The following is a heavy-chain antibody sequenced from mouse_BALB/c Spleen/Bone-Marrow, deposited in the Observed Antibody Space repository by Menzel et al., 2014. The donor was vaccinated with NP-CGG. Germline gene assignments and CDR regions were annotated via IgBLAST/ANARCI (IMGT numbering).Heavy chain of an antibody. Sequence: VHVKQSGPELVKTGASVKISCKTSGYTFSDYTLHWVKQSHGKSLEWIGGVNPNIGGTSYNQKFKGKASLTVNKSSTTAYMELRSLTSDDSAVYYRARGRWYYWGQGTTLTVSS. CDR3: ARGRWYY. CDR1: GYTFSDYT. V-gene: IGHV1-22*01. D-gene: IGHD2-3*01. CDR2: VNPNIGGT. J-gene: IGHJ2*01.